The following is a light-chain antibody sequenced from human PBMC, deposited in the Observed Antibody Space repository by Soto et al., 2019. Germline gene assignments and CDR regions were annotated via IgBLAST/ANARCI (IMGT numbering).Light chain of an antibody. CDR2: DAS. J-gene: IGKJ1*01. CDR3: HQYNRYPWT. V-gene: IGKV1-5*01. CDR1: QSISNW. Sequence: DIQMTQSPSTLAASIWDRAAITPRASQSISNWLAWYQLKPGKAPKLLIYDASSLESGVPSRFSGSGSGTEFTLTVSTLQPDDFATYSCHQYNRYPWTFGQGTKV.